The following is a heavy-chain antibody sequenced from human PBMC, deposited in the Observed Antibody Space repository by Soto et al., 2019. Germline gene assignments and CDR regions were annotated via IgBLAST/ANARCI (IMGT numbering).Heavy chain of an antibody. J-gene: IGHJ6*01. D-gene: IGHD4-17*01. Sequence: QVQLVQSGAEVKKPGSSVRVSCKASGGTLRNYGISWVRQAPGQGLEWMGGIIPVFGTANYAQKFQGRVTITADESTSTVYMDVTSLRSEDTAVYYCSSGDATKIVVTTYYGIDVWGQWTTVTVSS. V-gene: IGHV1-69*12. CDR2: IIPVFGTA. CDR3: SSGDATKIVVTTYYGIDV. CDR1: GGTLRNYG.